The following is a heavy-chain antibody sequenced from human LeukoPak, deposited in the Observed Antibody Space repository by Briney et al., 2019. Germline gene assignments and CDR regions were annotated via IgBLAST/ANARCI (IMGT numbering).Heavy chain of an antibody. V-gene: IGHV3-21*01. D-gene: IGHD3-22*01. CDR1: GFTFSIYS. Sequence: PGGSLRLSCAASGFTFSIYSMNWVRQAPGKGLEWVSSISSSSSYIYYADSVKGRFTISRDNAKNSLYLQMNSLRAEDTAVYYCARNGSGYYDSSGYYYVLGYYYYYMDVWGKGTTVTISS. CDR2: ISSSSSYI. J-gene: IGHJ6*03. CDR3: ARNGSGYYDSSGYYYVLGYYYYYMDV.